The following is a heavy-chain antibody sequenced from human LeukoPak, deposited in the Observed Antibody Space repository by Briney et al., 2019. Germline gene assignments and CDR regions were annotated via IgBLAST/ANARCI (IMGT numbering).Heavy chain of an antibody. CDR3: AGSSSWYALDY. D-gene: IGHD6-13*01. CDR2: VLYTGSS. Sequence: PSETLSLTCTVSGGSISSYYWSWIRQAPGKGLEWIGFVLYTGSSNYNPSLKNRVTISVDTSENQFSLKLSSVTAADTAVYYCAGSSSWYALDYWGQGTLVTVSS. V-gene: IGHV4-59*01. CDR1: GGSISSYY. J-gene: IGHJ4*02.